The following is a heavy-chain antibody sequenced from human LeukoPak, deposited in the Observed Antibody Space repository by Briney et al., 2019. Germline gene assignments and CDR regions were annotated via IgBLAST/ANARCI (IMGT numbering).Heavy chain of an antibody. D-gene: IGHD3-22*01. V-gene: IGHV3-33*01. Sequence: GRSLRLSCAASGFTFSSYGTHWVRQAPGKGLEWVAAIWYDGSNKYYADSVKGRFTISRDNSKNTLYLQMNSLRAEDTAVYYCARSTTYYYDSSGYSDFDYWGQGTLVTVSS. CDR1: GFTFSSYG. CDR3: ARSTTYYYDSSGYSDFDY. CDR2: IWYDGSNK. J-gene: IGHJ4*02.